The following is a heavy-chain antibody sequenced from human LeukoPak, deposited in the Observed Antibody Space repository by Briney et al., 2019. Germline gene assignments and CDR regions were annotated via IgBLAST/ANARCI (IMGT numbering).Heavy chain of an antibody. D-gene: IGHD1-26*01. CDR2: FDPEDGET. J-gene: IGHJ6*03. CDR3: ARQELSWRGDYYYYYYMDV. Sequence: ASVKVSCKVSGYTLTELSMHWVRQAPGKGLEWMGGFDPEDGETIYAQKFQDRVTMTTDTSTTTAHMELRSLRSDDTAVYYCARQELSWRGDYYYYYYMDVWGKGTTVTVSS. CDR1: GYTLTELS. V-gene: IGHV1-24*01.